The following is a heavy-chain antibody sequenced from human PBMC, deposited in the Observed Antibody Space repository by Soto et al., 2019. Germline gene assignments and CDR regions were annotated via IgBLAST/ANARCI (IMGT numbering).Heavy chain of an antibody. V-gene: IGHV4-59*08. Sequence: SETLSLTCTVSCGSISSYYWSWIRQPPGNGLYCIGYISYSVITNXXPSLKSRXXISVDTPKNHXSLKLXSVTAAYTAVYYCAKNWNWGSLVHWAQGTLVTVSS. J-gene: IGHJ4*02. CDR3: AKNWNWGSLVH. D-gene: IGHD7-27*01. CDR2: ISYSVIT. CDR1: CGSISSYY.